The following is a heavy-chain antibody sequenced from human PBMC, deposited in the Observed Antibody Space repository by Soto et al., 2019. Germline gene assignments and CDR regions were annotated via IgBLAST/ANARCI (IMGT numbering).Heavy chain of an antibody. Sequence: EVQLVESGGGLVQPGGSLRLSCAASGFTFSSYWMHWVRQAPGKGLVWVSRIYSDGSTTSYAGSVKGRFTISRDNXXNTLYLQMNSLRAEDTAVYYCARGTPYSGHDVNDYWGQGTLVTVSS. CDR3: ARGTPYSGHDVNDY. J-gene: IGHJ4*02. D-gene: IGHD5-12*01. CDR1: GFTFSSYW. V-gene: IGHV3-74*01. CDR2: IYSDGSTT.